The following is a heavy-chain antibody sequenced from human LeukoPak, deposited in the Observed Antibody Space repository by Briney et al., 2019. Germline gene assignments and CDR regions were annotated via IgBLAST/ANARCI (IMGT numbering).Heavy chain of an antibody. CDR2: ISTSGSTS. CDR3: TTGLAHY. CDR1: GFDFSSNY. J-gene: IGHJ4*02. V-gene: IGHV3-23*01. Sequence: GGSLRLSCVGSGFDFSSNYMTWVRQAPGKGLEWVSTISTSGSTSYYADSVKGRFIISRDNSRDTLYLQMNGLGLEDTAKYFCTTGLAHYWGQGTMVTVST.